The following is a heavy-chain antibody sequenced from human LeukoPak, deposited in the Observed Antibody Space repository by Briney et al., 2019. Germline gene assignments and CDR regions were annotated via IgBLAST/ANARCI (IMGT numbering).Heavy chain of an antibody. CDR2: IIPILGIA. Sequence: ASVKVSCKASGGTFSSYTISWVRQAPGQGLEWMGRIIPILGIANYAQKFQGRVTITADKSTGTAYMELSSLRSEDTAVYYCARYPWIDDYYYYGMDVWGQGTTVTVSS. CDR3: ARYPWIDDYYYYGMDV. J-gene: IGHJ6*02. CDR1: GGTFSSYT. D-gene: IGHD2-2*03. V-gene: IGHV1-69*02.